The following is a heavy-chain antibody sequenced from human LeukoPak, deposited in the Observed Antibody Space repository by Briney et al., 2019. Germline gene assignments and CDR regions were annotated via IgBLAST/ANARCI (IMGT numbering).Heavy chain of an antibody. V-gene: IGHV3-48*04. CDR1: GIIFSTYA. D-gene: IGHD3-3*01. J-gene: IGHJ4*02. CDR2: ISGSSSGSTSIT. Sequence: GGSLRLSCEFSGIIFSTYAMNWVRQAPGKGLEWISYISGSSSGSTSITQYADSVKGRFTISRDNAKNSLHLQMDSLSAEDTAVYYCARDFWSGYYTEDWGQGALVVVSS. CDR3: ARDFWSGYYTED.